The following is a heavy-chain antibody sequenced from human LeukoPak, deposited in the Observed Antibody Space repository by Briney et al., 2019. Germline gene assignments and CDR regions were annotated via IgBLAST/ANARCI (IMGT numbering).Heavy chain of an antibody. J-gene: IGHJ4*02. CDR3: AKGPSTWEY. D-gene: IGHD1-26*01. CDR1: GFTFTTDA. V-gene: IGHV3-23*01. Sequence: GGSLRLSCAASGFTFTTDAMSWVRQAPGKGLEWVSAISPGGGSTYYADSVKGRFTISRDNFKNTLYLDMNSLKGEDTAMYYCAKGPSTWEYWGQGTLATVSS. CDR2: ISPGGGST.